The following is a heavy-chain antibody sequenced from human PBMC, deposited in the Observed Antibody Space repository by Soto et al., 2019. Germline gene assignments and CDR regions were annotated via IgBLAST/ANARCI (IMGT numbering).Heavy chain of an antibody. CDR2: IKQDGSEK. D-gene: IGHD3-10*01. CDR3: ARVLLWFGELSSPLFDY. V-gene: IGHV3-7*04. CDR1: GFTFSSYW. Sequence: GGSLRLSCAASGFTFSSYWMSSVRQAPGKGLEWVANIKQDGSEKYYVDSVKGRFTISRDNAKNSLYLQMNSLRAEDTAVYYCARVLLWFGELSSPLFDYWGQGTLVTVSS. J-gene: IGHJ4*02.